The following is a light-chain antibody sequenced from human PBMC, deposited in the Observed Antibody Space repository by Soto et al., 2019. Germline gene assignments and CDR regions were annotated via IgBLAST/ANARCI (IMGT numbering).Light chain of an antibody. J-gene: IGLJ2*01. CDR1: SSNIWAGYD. V-gene: IGLV1-40*01. CDR2: GNS. Sequence: QSVLTQPPSVSGSPGQRVTISCTGSSSNIWAGYDVQWYQQLPGAAPKLLIFGNSNRPSGVPDRFSGSRSGTSASLAITGLQAEDEADYFCQSYDISLSVSVIFGGGTKVTVL. CDR3: QSYDISLSVSVI.